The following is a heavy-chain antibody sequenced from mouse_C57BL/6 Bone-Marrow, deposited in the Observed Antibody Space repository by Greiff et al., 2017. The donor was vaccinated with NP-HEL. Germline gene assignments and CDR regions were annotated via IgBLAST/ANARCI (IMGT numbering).Heavy chain of an antibody. V-gene: IGHV1-81*01. Sequence: QVQLQQSGAELARPGASVKLSCKASGYTFTSYGISWVKQRTGQGLEWIGEIYPRSGNTYYNEKFKGKATLTADKSSSTAYMELRSLTSEDSAVYVCARCPYYYGSSYNYFDYWGQGTTLTVSS. J-gene: IGHJ2*01. CDR1: GYTFTSYG. D-gene: IGHD1-1*01. CDR3: ARCPYYYGSSYNYFDY. CDR2: IYPRSGNT.